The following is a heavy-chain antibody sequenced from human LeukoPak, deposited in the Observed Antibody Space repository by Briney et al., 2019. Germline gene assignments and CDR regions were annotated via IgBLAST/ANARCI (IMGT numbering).Heavy chain of an antibody. CDR1: GFTFSSYE. D-gene: IGHD3-9*01. CDR2: ISSSGSTI. Sequence: GGSLRLSGAASGFTFSSYEMNWVRQAPGKGLEWVSYISSSGSTIYYADSVKGRFTISRDNAKNSLYLQMNSLRAEDTAVYYCAKCANYDILTGYYTGFDYWGQGTLVTVSS. V-gene: IGHV3-48*03. CDR3: AKCANYDILTGYYTGFDY. J-gene: IGHJ4*02.